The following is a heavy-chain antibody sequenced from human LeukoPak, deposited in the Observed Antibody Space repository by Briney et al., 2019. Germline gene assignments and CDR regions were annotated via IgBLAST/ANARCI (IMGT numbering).Heavy chain of an antibody. V-gene: IGHV4-34*01. Sequence: SETLSLTCAVYGGSFSGYYWSWIRQPPGKGLEWIGEIDHSGSTNYNPSLKSRVTISVDTSKNQFSLKLSSVTAADTAVYYCARGLRFLEWSGAGGYGMDVWGQGTTVTVSS. CDR1: GGSFSGYY. J-gene: IGHJ6*02. CDR2: IDHSGST. D-gene: IGHD3-3*01. CDR3: ARGLRFLEWSGAGGYGMDV.